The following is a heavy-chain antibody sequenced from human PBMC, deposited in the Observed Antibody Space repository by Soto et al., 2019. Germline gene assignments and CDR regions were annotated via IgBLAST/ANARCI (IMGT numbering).Heavy chain of an antibody. J-gene: IGHJ5*01. CDR3: ARGNRGFGFWFES. CDR1: GFICSDYY. V-gene: IGHV3-11*01. CDR2: ISSSGTTI. D-gene: IGHD3-16*01. Sequence: QVQLVDSGGKLVKSGGSLRLSCAASGFICSDYYMTLIRQAPGKGLEWVSHISSSGTTISYADSVKGRFTISRDNANNSLYRQMDSLRADDTAVYYCARGNRGFGFWFESWGQGTPVTVSS.